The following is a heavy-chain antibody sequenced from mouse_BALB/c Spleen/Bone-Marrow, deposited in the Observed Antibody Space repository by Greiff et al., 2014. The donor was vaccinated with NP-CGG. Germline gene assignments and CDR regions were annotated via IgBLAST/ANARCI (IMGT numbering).Heavy chain of an antibody. V-gene: IGHV5-4*02. Sequence: EVKLMESGGGLVKPGGSLKLSCAASGFTFSDYYMYWVRQTPEKRLEWVATISDGSTYTYYPDSVKGRFTISRDNAKSNLYLQMSSLKSEDTALYYCARDRGVQGYAMDYWGQGTSVTVSS. D-gene: IGHD2-14*01. J-gene: IGHJ4*01. CDR1: GFTFSDYY. CDR2: ISDGSTYT. CDR3: ARDRGVQGYAMDY.